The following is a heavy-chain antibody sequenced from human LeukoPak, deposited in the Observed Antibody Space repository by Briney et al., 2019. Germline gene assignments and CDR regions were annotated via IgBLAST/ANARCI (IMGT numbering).Heavy chain of an antibody. CDR1: GFTFSSYG. Sequence: GGSLRLSCAASGFTFSSYGMHWVRQAPGKGLEWVAVIWYDGSNKYYADSAKGRFTISRDNSKNTLYLQMNSLRAEDTAVYYCAREGTAAAGKRRSSQFDYWGQGTLVTVSS. CDR3: AREGTAAAGKRRSSQFDY. D-gene: IGHD6-13*01. CDR2: IWYDGSNK. J-gene: IGHJ4*02. V-gene: IGHV3-33*01.